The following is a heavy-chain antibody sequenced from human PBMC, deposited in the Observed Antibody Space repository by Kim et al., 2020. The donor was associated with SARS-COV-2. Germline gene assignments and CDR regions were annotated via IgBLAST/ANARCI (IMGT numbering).Heavy chain of an antibody. D-gene: IGHD3-9*01. V-gene: IGHV4-39*01. J-gene: IGHJ4*02. CDR3: ARLRDDILTGFDY. Sequence: SNPSLKSRVTISVDTSKNQFSLKLSSVTAADTAVYYCARLRDDILTGFDYWGQGTLVTVSS.